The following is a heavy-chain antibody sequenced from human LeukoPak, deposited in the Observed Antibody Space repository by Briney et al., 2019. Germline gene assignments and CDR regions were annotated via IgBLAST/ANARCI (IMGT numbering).Heavy chain of an antibody. CDR3: ARDLAYYYGSGSSYTNFDAFDI. J-gene: IGHJ3*02. Sequence: PSETLSLTCSVSGGSISSSLHYWAWIRQPPGKGLEWIGYIYYSGSTYYNPSLRSRVTISVDTSKNQFSLKLSSVTAADTAVYYCARDLAYYYGSGSSYTNFDAFDIWGQGTMVTVSS. D-gene: IGHD3-10*01. CDR1: GGSISSSLHY. V-gene: IGHV4-30-4*08. CDR2: IYYSGST.